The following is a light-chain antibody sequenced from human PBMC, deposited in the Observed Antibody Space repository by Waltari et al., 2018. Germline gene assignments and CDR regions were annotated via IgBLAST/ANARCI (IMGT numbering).Light chain of an antibody. J-gene: IGLJ2*01. CDR1: TGAVTSRHY. Sequence: QAVVTQEPSLTVAPGATVTLTCDSNTGAVTSRHYPYWFQQKPGHAPRTLIYDTSNKHSWTPARFSGSLLGDKAALILSGAQPEDEAEYYCLLSYSGAWVFGGGTKLTVL. V-gene: IGLV7-46*01. CDR2: DTS. CDR3: LLSYSGAWV.